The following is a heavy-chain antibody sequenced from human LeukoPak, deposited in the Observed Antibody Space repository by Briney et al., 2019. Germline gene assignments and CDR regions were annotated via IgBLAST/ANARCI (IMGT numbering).Heavy chain of an antibody. V-gene: IGHV3-30*02. CDR2: IRNDGSNK. D-gene: IGHD3-10*01. CDR1: GFTSSSNG. J-gene: IGHJ4*02. CDR3: AKDRRNRLLWFGELGFDY. Sequence: GGSLRLSCVASGFTSSSNGMHWVRQAPGKGLEWVAFIRNDGSNKYYVDSAKGRFAISRDNSKNTLYLQMNSLRAEDTAVYYCAKDRRNRLLWFGELGFDYWGQGTLVTVSS.